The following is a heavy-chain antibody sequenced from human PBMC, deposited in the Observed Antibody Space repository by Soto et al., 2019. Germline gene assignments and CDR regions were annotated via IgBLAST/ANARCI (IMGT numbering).Heavy chain of an antibody. CDR2: IYPGDSDT. V-gene: IGHV5-51*01. CDR3: ARRERLGDYSGSYYNYHGMDV. J-gene: IGHJ6*02. D-gene: IGHD1-26*01. Sequence: LGESLKISFKGSGYSFSSYWIAWVRQMPGKGLEWMGIIYPGDSDTKYSPPFQGQVTISADKSINTAFLKWSSLKASDTAMYHCARRERLGDYSGSYYNYHGMDVWGQGTTVTVSS. CDR1: GYSFSSYW.